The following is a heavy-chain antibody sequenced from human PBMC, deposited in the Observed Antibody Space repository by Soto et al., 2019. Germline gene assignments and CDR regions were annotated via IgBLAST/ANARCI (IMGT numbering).Heavy chain of an antibody. CDR3: ARVIAAAGTSSFDY. Sequence: GASVKVSCKASGYTFASYGISWVRQAPGQGLEWMGWISAYNGNTNYAQKLQGRVTMTTDTSTSTAYMELRSLRSDDTAVYYCARVIAAAGTSSFDYWGQGTLVTVSS. CDR2: ISAYNGNT. V-gene: IGHV1-18*01. D-gene: IGHD6-13*01. J-gene: IGHJ4*02. CDR1: GYTFASYG.